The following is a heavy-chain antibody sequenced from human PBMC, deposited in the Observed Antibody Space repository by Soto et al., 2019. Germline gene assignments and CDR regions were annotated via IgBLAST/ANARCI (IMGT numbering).Heavy chain of an antibody. CDR2: FDPEDGET. CDR1: GYTLTELS. D-gene: IGHD6-13*01. Sequence: GASVKVSCKVSGYTLTELSMHWVRQALGKRLEWMGGFDPEDGETIYAQKFQGRVTMTEDTSTDTAYMGLSSLGFEDTAVYYWATDQAGSFDYWGQGTLVTVSS. CDR3: ATDQAGSFDY. J-gene: IGHJ4*02. V-gene: IGHV1-24*01.